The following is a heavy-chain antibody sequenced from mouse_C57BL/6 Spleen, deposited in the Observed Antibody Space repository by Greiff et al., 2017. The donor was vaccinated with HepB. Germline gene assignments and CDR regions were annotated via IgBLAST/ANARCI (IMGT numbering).Heavy chain of an antibody. Sequence: EVQLQQSGAELVRPGASVKLSCTASGFNIKDYYMHWVKQRPEQGLEWIGRIDPEDGDTEYAPKFQGKATMTADTSSNTAYLQLRSLTSEDTAVYYCTTWSPHYYGSRRAWFAYWGQGTLVTVSA. CDR2: IDPEDGDT. J-gene: IGHJ3*01. D-gene: IGHD1-1*01. CDR1: GFNIKDYY. CDR3: TTWSPHYYGSRRAWFAY. V-gene: IGHV14-1*01.